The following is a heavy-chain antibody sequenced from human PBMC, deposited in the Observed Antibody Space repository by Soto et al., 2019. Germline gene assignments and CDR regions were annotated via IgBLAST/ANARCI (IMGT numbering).Heavy chain of an antibody. J-gene: IGHJ4*01. CDR2: INPNGGGT. Sequence: QVPLVQSGAEVKKPGASVKVSCKASGYIFPDYYVHWVRQAPGEGLEWMGRINPNGGGTNYAQKFEGRVTMTTDTFIGTAYMVLSRLNFDDTAVYYCARGEQLVHFDSWGQGTLVSVSS. D-gene: IGHD6-6*01. V-gene: IGHV1-2*02. CDR1: GYIFPDYY. CDR3: ARGEQLVHFDS.